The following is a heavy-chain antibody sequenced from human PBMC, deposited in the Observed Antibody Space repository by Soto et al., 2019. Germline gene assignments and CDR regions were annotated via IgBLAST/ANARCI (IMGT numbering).Heavy chain of an antibody. CDR3: ARGRDYGDYVAPHRH. CDR2: IYYSGST. CDR1: GGSISSCGYY. Sequence: PSETLSLTCTVSGGSISSCGYYWSWIRQHPGKGLEWIGYIYYSGSTYYNPSLKSRVTISVDTSKNQFSLKLSSVTAADTAVYYCARGRDYGDYVAPHRHWGQGTLVTVSS. J-gene: IGHJ4*02. D-gene: IGHD4-17*01. V-gene: IGHV4-31*03.